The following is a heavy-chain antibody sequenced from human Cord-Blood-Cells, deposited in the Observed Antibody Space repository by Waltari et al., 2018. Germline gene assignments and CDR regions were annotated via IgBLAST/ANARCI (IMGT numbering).Heavy chain of an antibody. V-gene: IGHV1-24*01. D-gene: IGHD3-3*01. Sequence: QVQLVQSGAEVKKPGASVKVSCKVSGYTLTELSMHWVRQAPGKGLEWMGGFDPEDGETINAQKFQGRVTMTEDTATDTAYMELSSLRSEDTAVYYCASRPIYDFWSGYFDYWGQGTLVTVSS. CDR1: GYTLTELS. CDR3: ASRPIYDFWSGYFDY. CDR2: FDPEDGET. J-gene: IGHJ4*02.